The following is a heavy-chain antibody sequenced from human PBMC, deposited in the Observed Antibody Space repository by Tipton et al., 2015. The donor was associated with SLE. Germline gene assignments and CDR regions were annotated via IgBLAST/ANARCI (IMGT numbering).Heavy chain of an antibody. V-gene: IGHV4-34*01. CDR3: ARHPTTVTTPWEWYFDL. J-gene: IGHJ2*01. D-gene: IGHD4-17*01. CDR1: GGPFSGYY. CDR2: IYFTGST. Sequence: TLSLTCAVYGGPFSGYYWSWIRQPPGKGLEWIGEIYFTGSTNYNPSLKSRLTISIDRSQNQFSLRLNSMTAADTAVYYCARHPTTVTTPWEWYFDLWGRGTLVTVSS.